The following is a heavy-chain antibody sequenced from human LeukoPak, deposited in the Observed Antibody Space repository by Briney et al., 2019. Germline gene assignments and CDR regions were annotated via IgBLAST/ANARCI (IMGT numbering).Heavy chain of an antibody. V-gene: IGHV1-69*04. CDR3: ARELNYGDFTDY. CDR2: IIPILGIA. CDR1: GGTFSSYA. J-gene: IGHJ4*02. D-gene: IGHD4-17*01. Sequence: SVKVSCKASGGTFSSYAISWVRQAPGQGLEWMGRIIPILGIANYAQKFQGRVTITADKSTSTAYMELSSLRSEGTAVYYCARELNYGDFTDYWGQGTLVTVSS.